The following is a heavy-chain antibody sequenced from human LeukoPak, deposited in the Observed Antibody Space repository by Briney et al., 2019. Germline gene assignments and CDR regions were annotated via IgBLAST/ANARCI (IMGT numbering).Heavy chain of an antibody. CDR2: INSDGSST. CDR3: ARDAYSGYDHPFDY. D-gene: IGHD5-12*01. CDR1: GFPFSAYW. Sequence: GGSLRLSCACSGFPFSAYWMHWVRQAPGKGLMWVSRINSDGSSTSYADSVKGRFTISRDNAKNTVYLQMNSLRAEDTAVYYCARDAYSGYDHPFDYWGQGTLVTVSS. J-gene: IGHJ4*02. V-gene: IGHV3-74*01.